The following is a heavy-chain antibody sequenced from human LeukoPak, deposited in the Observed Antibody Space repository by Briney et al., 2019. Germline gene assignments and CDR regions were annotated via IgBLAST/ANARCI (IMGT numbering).Heavy chain of an antibody. CDR1: GYTFTSYG. D-gene: IGHD6-19*01. Sequence: ASVKVSCRASGYTFTSYGISWVRQAPGQGLEWMGWISAYNGNTNYAQKFQGRVTMTTDTSTSTAYMELRSLGSDDTAVYYCARDCSSGWTGVFDYWGQGTLVTVSS. CDR2: ISAYNGNT. J-gene: IGHJ4*02. V-gene: IGHV1-18*01. CDR3: ARDCSSGWTGVFDY.